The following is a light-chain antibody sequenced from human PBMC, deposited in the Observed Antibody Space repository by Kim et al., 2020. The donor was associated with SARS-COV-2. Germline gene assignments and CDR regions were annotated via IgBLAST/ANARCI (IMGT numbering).Light chain of an antibody. Sequence: GLASTSCRARLSLLHSKGYNEADWFQREPGQSPKRLSCWRSNRASGDHNRVSGSGSGTDFTLQISTVEAEDVGVYYCMQGKQIPYTFGQGSKLE. J-gene: IGKJ2*01. V-gene: IGKV2-28*01. CDR3: MQGKQIPYT. CDR1: LSLLHSKGYNE. CDR2: WRS.